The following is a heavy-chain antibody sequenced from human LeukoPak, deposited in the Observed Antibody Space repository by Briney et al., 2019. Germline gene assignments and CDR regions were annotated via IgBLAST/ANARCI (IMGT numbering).Heavy chain of an antibody. Sequence: TSETLSLTCAVYGGSFSGYYWSWIRQPPGKGLEWIGEINHSGSTNYNPSLKSRVTISVDTSKNQFSLKLSSVTAADTAVYYCARRYCTNGVCPGRFDPWGQGTLVTVSS. CDR3: ARRYCTNGVCPGRFDP. J-gene: IGHJ5*02. CDR2: INHSGST. CDR1: GGSFSGYY. V-gene: IGHV4-34*01. D-gene: IGHD2-8*01.